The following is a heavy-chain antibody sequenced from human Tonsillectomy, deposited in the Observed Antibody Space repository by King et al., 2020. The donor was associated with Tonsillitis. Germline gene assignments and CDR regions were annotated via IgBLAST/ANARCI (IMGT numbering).Heavy chain of an antibody. CDR2: IYYSGST. CDR1: GGSISSSSYY. J-gene: IGHJ4*02. V-gene: IGHV4-39*07. CDR3: TGPGGSTVTTFSDY. Sequence: QLQESGPGLVKPSETLSLTCTVSGGSISSSSYYWGWIRQPPGKGLEWIGSIYYSGSTYYNPSLKSRVTISVDTSKNKFSLKLSSVTAADTAVYYCTGPGGSTVTTFSDYWGQGTLVTVSS. D-gene: IGHD4-17*01.